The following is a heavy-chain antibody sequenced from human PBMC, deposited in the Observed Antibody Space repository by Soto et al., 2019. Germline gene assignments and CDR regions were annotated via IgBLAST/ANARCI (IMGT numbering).Heavy chain of an antibody. D-gene: IGHD2-15*01. CDR2: ISAYKGNT. CDR1: GSTFTSYG. CDR3: AGGGYYCSVGSCYSEGWFDP. J-gene: IGHJ5*02. Sequence: QVQLVQSGAEGKKPGASVKVACKASGSTFTSYGISGVRQAPGQGRARMGWISAYKGNTNYAQNLQGRVTMTADTPTSTVYSGLRNLRSDDTAVYYCAGGGYYCSVGSCYSEGWFDPWGQCTRVTVSS. V-gene: IGHV1-18*01.